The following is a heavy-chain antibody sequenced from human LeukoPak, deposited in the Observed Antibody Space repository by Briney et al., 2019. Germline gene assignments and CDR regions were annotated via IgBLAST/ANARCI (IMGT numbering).Heavy chain of an antibody. Sequence: QSGGSLRLFCEASGFIFTNYAMTWVRQAPGKGLEWVSAISVSGDRKYYADSVMGRFTISRDKSKNTLHLQMTALRADDTAVYYCAKEGREGDGDVPHFDSWGQGTLVTVSS. CDR3: AKEGREGDGDVPHFDS. J-gene: IGHJ4*02. D-gene: IGHD2-21*01. CDR2: ISVSGDRK. CDR1: GFIFTNYA. V-gene: IGHV3-23*01.